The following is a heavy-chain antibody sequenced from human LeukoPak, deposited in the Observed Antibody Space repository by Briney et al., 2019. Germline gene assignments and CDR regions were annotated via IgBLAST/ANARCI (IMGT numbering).Heavy chain of an antibody. J-gene: IGHJ5*02. CDR1: GGSISSYY. D-gene: IGHD3-10*01. CDR2: IYYSGST. V-gene: IGHV4-59*01. CDR3: ARVETLYYSRKNWFDP. Sequence: SETLSLTCTVSGGSISSYYWSWIRQPPGKGLEWIGYIYYSGSTNYNPSLKSRVTISVDTSKNQFSLKLSSVTAADTAVYYCARVETLYYSRKNWFDPWGQGTLVTVSS.